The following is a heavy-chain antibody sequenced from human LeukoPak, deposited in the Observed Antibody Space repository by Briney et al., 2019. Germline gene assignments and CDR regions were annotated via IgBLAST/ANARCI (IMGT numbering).Heavy chain of an antibody. CDR3: ARAPGIVVAEVPDY. J-gene: IGHJ4*02. Sequence: SETLSLTCTVSGGSISSYYWSWIRQPPGKGLEWIGYIYYSGSTNYNPSLKSRVTISVDTSKNQFSLKLSSVTAADTAVYYCARAPGIVVAEVPDYWGQGTLVTVSS. CDR2: IYYSGST. V-gene: IGHV4-59*01. D-gene: IGHD6-19*01. CDR1: GGSISSYY.